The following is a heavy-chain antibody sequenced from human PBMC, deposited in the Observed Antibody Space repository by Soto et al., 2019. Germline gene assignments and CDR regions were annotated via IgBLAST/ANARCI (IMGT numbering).Heavy chain of an antibody. J-gene: IGHJ4*02. Sequence: GGSLRLSCAAPGFTFSDYYMSWIRQTPGKGLEWISYISSSSSSIYYGDSMKGRFTISRDNAKNSLYLEMNSLRAEDTAVYYCARESEDLTSNFDYWGQGTLVTVSS. CDR3: ARESEDLTSNFDY. CDR2: ISSSSSSI. V-gene: IGHV3-11*04. CDR1: GFTFSDYY.